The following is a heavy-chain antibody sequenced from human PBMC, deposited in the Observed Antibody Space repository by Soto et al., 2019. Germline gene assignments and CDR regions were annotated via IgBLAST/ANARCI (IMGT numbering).Heavy chain of an antibody. Sequence: GGSLRLSCAASGFTFSSYSMNWVRQAPGKGLEWVSSISSSSSYIYYADSVKGRFTISRDHAKNSLYLQMNSLRAEDTAVYYCARTPSPITMVRGVNRYYYYYMDVWGKGTTVTVSS. D-gene: IGHD3-10*01. J-gene: IGHJ6*03. V-gene: IGHV3-21*01. CDR1: GFTFSSYS. CDR2: ISSSSSYI. CDR3: ARTPSPITMVRGVNRYYYYYMDV.